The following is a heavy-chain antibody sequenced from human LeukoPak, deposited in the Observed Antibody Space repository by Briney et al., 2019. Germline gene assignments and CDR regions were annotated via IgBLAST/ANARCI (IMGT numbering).Heavy chain of an antibody. V-gene: IGHV3-30*04. CDR2: ISYDGSNK. Sequence: PGRSLRLSCAASGFTFSSYAMHWVRQAPGKGLEWVAVISYDGSNKYYADPVKGRFTISRDNSKNTLYLQMNSLRAEDTAVYYCARDPGRYCSGGSCYQYFQHWGQGTLVTVSS. CDR1: GFTFSSYA. D-gene: IGHD2-15*01. CDR3: ARDPGRYCSGGSCYQYFQH. J-gene: IGHJ1*01.